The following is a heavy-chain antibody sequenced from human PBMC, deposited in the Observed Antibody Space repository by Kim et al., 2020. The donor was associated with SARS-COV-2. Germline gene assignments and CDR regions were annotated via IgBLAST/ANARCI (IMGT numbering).Heavy chain of an antibody. D-gene: IGHD1-7*01. J-gene: IGHJ3*02. CDR2: ISYDGSNK. V-gene: IGHV3-30-3*01. Sequence: GGSLRLSCAASGFTFSSYAMHWVRQAPGKGLEWVAVISYDGSNKYYADSVKGRFTISRDNSKNTLYLQMNSLRAEDTAVYYCARDRYNWNYGSGAFDIWGQGTMVTVSS. CDR3: ARDRYNWNYGSGAFDI. CDR1: GFTFSSYA.